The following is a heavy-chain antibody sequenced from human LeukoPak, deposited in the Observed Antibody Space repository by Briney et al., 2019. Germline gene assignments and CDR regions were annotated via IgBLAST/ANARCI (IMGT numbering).Heavy chain of an antibody. J-gene: IGHJ3*02. Sequence: LSLTCTVSGGSISSYYWSWIRKPPGKGLEWVSGISWNSGIIGYADLVKGRFTISRDNAKNSLYLQMNSLRTEDTALYYCAKAKIAATGADAFDIWGQGTVVTVSS. CDR2: ISWNSGII. D-gene: IGHD6-13*01. CDR1: GGSISSYY. CDR3: AKAKIAATGADAFDI. V-gene: IGHV3-9*01.